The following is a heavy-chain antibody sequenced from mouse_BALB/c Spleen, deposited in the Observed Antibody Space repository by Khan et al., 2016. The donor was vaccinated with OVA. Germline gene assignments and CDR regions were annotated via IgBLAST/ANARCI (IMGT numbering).Heavy chain of an antibody. D-gene: IGHD1-1*01. CDR1: GYSITSGYA. J-gene: IGHJ2*01. CDR3: ARGNYYGYYFDY. V-gene: IGHV3-2*02. Sequence: QLEESGPGLVKPSQSLSLTCTVTGYSITSGYAWNWIRQFPGNKLEWMGYISYSGVTSYTPSLKSRISITRDTSKNQFFLQLNSVTTEDTATCCCARGNYYGYYFDYWGQGTTLTVSS. CDR2: ISYSGVT.